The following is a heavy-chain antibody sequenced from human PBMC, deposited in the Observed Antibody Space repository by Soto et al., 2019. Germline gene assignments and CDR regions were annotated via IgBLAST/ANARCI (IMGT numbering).Heavy chain of an antibody. CDR3: TTEDYDILTRRWAFDI. Sequence: GGSLRLSCAASGFTFSNAWMSWVRQAPGKGLEWVGRIKSKTDGWTTDYAAPVKVRFTISRDDSKNTLYLQMNSLKTENTAVYYCTTEDYDILTRRWAFDIWGQGTMVTVSS. CDR1: GFTFSNAW. CDR2: IKSKTDGWTT. V-gene: IGHV3-15*01. J-gene: IGHJ3*02. D-gene: IGHD3-9*01.